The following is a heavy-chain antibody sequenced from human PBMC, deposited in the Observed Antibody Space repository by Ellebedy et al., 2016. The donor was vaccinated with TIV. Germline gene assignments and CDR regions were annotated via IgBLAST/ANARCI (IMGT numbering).Heavy chain of an antibody. J-gene: IGHJ4*02. CDR1: GFTLSDYY. D-gene: IGHD4-17*01. CDR3: AKVSVTTAPDY. CDR2: ISNNGGTT. V-gene: IGHV3-23*01. Sequence: GGSLRLXCAASGFTLSDYYMSWIRQAPGKGLEWVAAISNNGGTTYYADSVRGRFTISRDNSKNTVSLQLNSLRAEDTAFYYCAKVSVTTAPDYWGQGTLVTVSS.